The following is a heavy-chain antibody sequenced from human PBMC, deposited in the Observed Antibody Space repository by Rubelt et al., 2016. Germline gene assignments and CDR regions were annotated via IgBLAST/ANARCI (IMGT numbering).Heavy chain of an antibody. J-gene: IGHJ4*02. V-gene: IGHV3-30*07. D-gene: IGHD7-27*01. Sequence: DSVKGRFNISRDNSKNTLYLQMNSLRAEDTAVYYCARNWGFDYWGQGTLVTVSS. CDR3: ARNWGFDY.